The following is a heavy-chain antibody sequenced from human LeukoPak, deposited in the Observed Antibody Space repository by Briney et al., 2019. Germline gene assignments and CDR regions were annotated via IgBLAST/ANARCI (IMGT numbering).Heavy chain of an antibody. V-gene: IGHV3-7*01. D-gene: IGHD6-13*01. J-gene: IGHJ4*02. CDR2: IKQDGSEK. Sequence: GGSLRLSCAASGFTFSSYWMSWVRQAPGKGLEWVANIKQDGSEKYYVGSVKGRFTISRDNAKNSLYLQMNSLRAEDTAVYYCARDSSGIAAAGTVDYWGQGTLVTVSS. CDR1: GFTFSSYW. CDR3: ARDSSGIAAAGTVDY.